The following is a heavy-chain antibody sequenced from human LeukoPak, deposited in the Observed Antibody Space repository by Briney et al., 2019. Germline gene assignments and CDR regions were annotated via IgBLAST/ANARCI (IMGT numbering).Heavy chain of an antibody. CDR1: GGSFSGYY. CDR2: VNHSGST. Sequence: SETLSLTCAVSGGSFSGYYWSWIRQPPGKGLEWIGEVNHSGSTNYNPSLKSRVTISVDTSKNQFSLKLSSVTAADTAVYYCARGSYCSSTSCSPYYFDYWGQGTLVTVSS. D-gene: IGHD2-2*01. J-gene: IGHJ4*02. V-gene: IGHV4-34*01. CDR3: ARGSYCSSTSCSPYYFDY.